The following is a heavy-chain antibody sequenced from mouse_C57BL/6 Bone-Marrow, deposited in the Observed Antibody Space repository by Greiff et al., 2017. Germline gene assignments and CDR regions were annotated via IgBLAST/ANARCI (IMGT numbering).Heavy chain of an antibody. Sequence: QVQLQQSGPELVKPGASVKISCKASGYAFSSSWMNWVKQRPGRGLEWIGRIYPGDGDTNYNGKFKGKATLTADKSSSTAYMQLSSLTSEDSAVYFCAGVVAHWGQGTLVTVSA. D-gene: IGHD1-1*01. CDR1: GYAFSSSW. CDR2: IYPGDGDT. V-gene: IGHV1-82*01. CDR3: AGVVAH. J-gene: IGHJ3*01.